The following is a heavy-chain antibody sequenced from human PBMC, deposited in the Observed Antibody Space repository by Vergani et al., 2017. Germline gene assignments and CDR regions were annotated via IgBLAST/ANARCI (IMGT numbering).Heavy chain of an antibody. CDR1: GFTFTSYA. J-gene: IGHJ4*02. Sequence: VQLVESGGGVVQPGRSLRLSCAASGFTFTSYAMNWVRQAPGKGLEWVSSVSGSSATPYYADSVEGRFIISRDNSKNTLHLQMNSLRADDTAVYYCTKGSRGYTGYFFDYWGQGTLATVSS. CDR3: TKGSRGYTGYFFDY. CDR2: VSGSSATP. D-gene: IGHD5-12*01. V-gene: IGHV3-23*04.